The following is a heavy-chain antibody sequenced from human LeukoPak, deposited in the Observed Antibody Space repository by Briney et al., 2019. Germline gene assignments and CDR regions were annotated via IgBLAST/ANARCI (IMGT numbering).Heavy chain of an antibody. Sequence: GSSVKVSCKASGGTFSSYAISWVRQAPGQGLEWMGRIIPILGIANYAQKFQGRVTITEDKSTSTAYMELSSLRSEDTAVYYCARAGIAARPTGAFDIWGQGTMVTVSS. J-gene: IGHJ3*02. CDR1: GGTFSSYA. V-gene: IGHV1-69*04. CDR2: IIPILGIA. CDR3: ARAGIAARPTGAFDI. D-gene: IGHD6-6*01.